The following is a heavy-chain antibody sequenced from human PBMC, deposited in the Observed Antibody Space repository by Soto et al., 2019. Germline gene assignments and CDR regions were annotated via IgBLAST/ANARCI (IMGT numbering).Heavy chain of an antibody. CDR3: AVTHFYDRIDYKWGLFDS. J-gene: IGHJ4*02. CDR2: IYHSGST. CDR1: GGSIRGFY. D-gene: IGHD3-22*01. Sequence: PSQTMSLTYTVSGGSIRGFYWRWLRQHPGKGLEWIGYIYHSGSTYYNPSLKSRVTISVDRSKNQFSLKLSSVTAADTAVYYCAVTHFYDRIDYKWGLFDSLGKGTQVTVS. V-gene: IGHV4-59*04.